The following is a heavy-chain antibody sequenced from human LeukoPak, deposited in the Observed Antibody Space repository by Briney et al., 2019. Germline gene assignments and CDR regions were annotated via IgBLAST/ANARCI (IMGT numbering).Heavy chain of an antibody. J-gene: IGHJ4*02. CDR3: ATLDQLLWVGFDY. Sequence: EASVKVSCKASGGTFSSYAISWVRQAPGQGLEWMGRIIPILGETIYAQKFQGRVTMTEDTSTDTAYMELSSLRSEDTAVYYCATLDQLLWVGFDYWGQGTLVTVSS. CDR2: IIPILGET. CDR1: GGTFSSYA. D-gene: IGHD2-2*01. V-gene: IGHV1-69*04.